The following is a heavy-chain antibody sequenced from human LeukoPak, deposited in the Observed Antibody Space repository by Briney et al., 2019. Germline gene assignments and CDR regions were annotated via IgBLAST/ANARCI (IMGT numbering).Heavy chain of an antibody. CDR2: ISGSGGRT. D-gene: IGHD1-26*01. Sequence: GGSLRLSCAASGFTFSNYGMSWVRQAPGRGPEWVSGISGSGGRTYYADSVKGRFTISRDNSKNTLYLQMNSLRAEDTAVYYCAKDGSSNPADNWGQGTLVTVSS. J-gene: IGHJ4*02. CDR3: AKDGSSNPADN. V-gene: IGHV3-23*01. CDR1: GFTFSNYG.